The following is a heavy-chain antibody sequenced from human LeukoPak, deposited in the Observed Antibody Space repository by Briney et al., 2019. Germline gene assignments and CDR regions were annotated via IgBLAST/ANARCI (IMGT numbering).Heavy chain of an antibody. D-gene: IGHD3-10*01. CDR2: INHSGST. J-gene: IGHJ4*02. CDR1: GGSFSGYY. Sequence: SETLSLTCAVYGGSFSGYYWSWIRQPPGKGLEWIGEINHSGSTNYNPSLKSRVTISVDTSKNQFSLKLNSVTAADTAVYYCARHSGSNPYYYGSGSNRGFDYWGQGTLVTVSS. CDR3: ARHSGSNPYYYGSGSNRGFDY. V-gene: IGHV4-34*01.